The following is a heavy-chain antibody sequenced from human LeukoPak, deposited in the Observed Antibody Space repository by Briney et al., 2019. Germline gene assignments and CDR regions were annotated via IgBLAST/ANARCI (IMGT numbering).Heavy chain of an antibody. CDR1: GFTFSSYA. V-gene: IGHV3-21*01. D-gene: IGHD3-22*01. CDR3: ARGEYHYYDSSGYYSDY. J-gene: IGHJ4*02. CDR2: ISSSSSYI. Sequence: GGSLRLSCAASGFTFSSYAMHWVRQAPGKGLEWVSSISSSSSYIYYADSVKGRFTISRDNAKNSLYLQMNSLRAEDTAVYYCARGEYHYYDSSGYYSDYWGQGTLVTVSS.